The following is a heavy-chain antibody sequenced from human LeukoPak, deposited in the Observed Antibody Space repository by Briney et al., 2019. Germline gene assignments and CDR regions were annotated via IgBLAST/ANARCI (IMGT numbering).Heavy chain of an antibody. Sequence: GGSLRLSCAASGFTVSSNYMSWVRQAPGKGLEWVSVIYSGGSTYYADSVKGRFTIPRDNSKNTLYLQMNSLRAEDTAVYYCARGEYCSSTSCYWFDPWGQGTLVTVSS. D-gene: IGHD2-2*01. CDR1: GFTVSSNY. V-gene: IGHV3-53*01. CDR2: IYSGGST. J-gene: IGHJ5*02. CDR3: ARGEYCSSTSCYWFDP.